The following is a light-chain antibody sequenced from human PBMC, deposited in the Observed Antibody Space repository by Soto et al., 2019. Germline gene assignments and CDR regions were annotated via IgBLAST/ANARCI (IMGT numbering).Light chain of an antibody. V-gene: IGKV1-27*01. CDR2: SAS. CDR3: QKYNSAPLT. CDR1: QGIGVY. J-gene: IGKJ4*01. Sequence: GDRVTITCRASQGIGVYLAWFQQKPGNVPRLLIYSASTLQSGVPSRFSGSGSGTDFTLTISSLQPEDVATYYCQKYNSAPLTFGGGTKVEIK.